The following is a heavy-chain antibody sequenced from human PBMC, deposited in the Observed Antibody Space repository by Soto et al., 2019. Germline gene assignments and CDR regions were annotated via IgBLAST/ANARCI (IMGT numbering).Heavy chain of an antibody. CDR2: ISGGGGST. D-gene: IGHD2-21*01. CDR1: GFTFSNFA. CDR3: AKEPQNSPSYYFDY. J-gene: IGHJ4*02. V-gene: IGHV3-23*01. Sequence: GGSLRLSCAASGFTFSNFAMSWVRQAPGKGLEWVSDISGGGGSTYYADSVKGRFTISRDNSKNTLYLQMNNLRADDTAVYYCAKEPQNSPSYYFDYWGQGTQVTVSS.